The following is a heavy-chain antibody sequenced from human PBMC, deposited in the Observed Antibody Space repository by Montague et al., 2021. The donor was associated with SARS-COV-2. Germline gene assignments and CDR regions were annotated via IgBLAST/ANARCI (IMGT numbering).Heavy chain of an antibody. CDR3: ARAERGSCGDGNCYQYFFNY. CDR2: TYYRSEWYS. J-gene: IGHJ4*02. D-gene: IGHD2-15*01. Sequence: CAISGDSVSTHSGTWNWVRLSPSRGLEWLGRTYYRSEWYSDYSASVKSRISINPDTSKNQFSLQLNSVTPEDTAVYYCARAERGSCGDGNCYQYFFNYWGQGTLVTVSS. V-gene: IGHV6-1*01. CDR1: GDSVSTHSGT.